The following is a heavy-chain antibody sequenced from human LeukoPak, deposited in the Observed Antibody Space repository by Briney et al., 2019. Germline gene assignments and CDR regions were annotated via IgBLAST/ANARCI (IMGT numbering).Heavy chain of an antibody. Sequence: ASVKVSCKASGYTFTSYDINWVRQATGQGLEWTGWMNPNSGNTGYAQKFQGRVTMTRNTSISTAYMELSSLRSEDTAVYYCARGTKPTRLIAATYDYWGQGTLVTVSS. CDR1: GYTFTSYD. J-gene: IGHJ4*02. D-gene: IGHD6-25*01. CDR3: ARGTKPTRLIAATYDY. CDR2: MNPNSGNT. V-gene: IGHV1-8*01.